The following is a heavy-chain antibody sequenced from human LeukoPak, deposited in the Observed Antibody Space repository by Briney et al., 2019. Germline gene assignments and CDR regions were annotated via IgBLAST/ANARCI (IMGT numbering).Heavy chain of an antibody. CDR3: ARATYCSSTSCRPPNWFDP. V-gene: IGHV1-69*13. CDR2: IIPIFGTA. D-gene: IGHD2-2*01. Sequence: SVKVSCKAFGGTFTSYAISWVRQAPGQGLEWMGGIIPIFGTANYAQKFQGRVTITADESTSTAYMELSSLRSEDTAVYYCARATYCSSTSCRPPNWFDPWGQGTLVTVSS. J-gene: IGHJ5*02. CDR1: GGTFTSYA.